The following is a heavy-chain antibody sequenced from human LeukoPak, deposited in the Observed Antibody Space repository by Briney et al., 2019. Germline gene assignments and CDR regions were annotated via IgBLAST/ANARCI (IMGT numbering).Heavy chain of an antibody. CDR1: GFTFSSYE. CDR3: AREGRIAAAGLDY. D-gene: IGHD6-13*01. V-gene: IGHV3-48*03. J-gene: IGHJ4*02. Sequence: PGGSLRLSCAASGFTFSSYEMNWVRQAPGKGLEWVSYISSSGSSIYYADSVRGRFTISKDNAKNSLFLQMNSLRAEDTAVCYCAREGRIAAAGLDYWGQGTLVTVSS. CDR2: ISSSGSSI.